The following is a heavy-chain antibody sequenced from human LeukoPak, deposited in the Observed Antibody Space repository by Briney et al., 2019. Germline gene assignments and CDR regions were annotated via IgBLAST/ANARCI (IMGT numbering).Heavy chain of an antibody. D-gene: IGHD4-17*01. CDR1: GFTFTSSA. CDR3: AARNAYGDYTLYFDC. V-gene: IGHV1-58*01. J-gene: IGHJ4*02. Sequence: GTSVKVSCKASGFTFTSSAVQWVRQARGQRLEWIGWIVVGSGNTNYAQKFQERVTITRDMSTSIAYMELSSLRSEDTAVYYCAARNAYGDYTLYFDCWGQGTLVTVSS. CDR2: IVVGSGNT.